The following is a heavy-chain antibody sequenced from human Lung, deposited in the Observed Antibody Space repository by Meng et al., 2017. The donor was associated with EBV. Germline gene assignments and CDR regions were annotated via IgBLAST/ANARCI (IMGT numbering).Heavy chain of an antibody. D-gene: IGHD6-19*01. Sequence: VDLMGSGPGRVEPDHTLSLTCSVSGGSVDSGAYYWSLIRQRPGKGLEWIGYIYYSGSTFYTPSLKSRATLSVDTSKNQFSLKLNSVTAADTAVYYCARLRLVWMFDYWGQGALVTVFS. V-gene: IGHV4-31*03. CDR1: GGSVDSGAYY. CDR3: ARLRLVWMFDY. J-gene: IGHJ4*02. CDR2: IYYSGST.